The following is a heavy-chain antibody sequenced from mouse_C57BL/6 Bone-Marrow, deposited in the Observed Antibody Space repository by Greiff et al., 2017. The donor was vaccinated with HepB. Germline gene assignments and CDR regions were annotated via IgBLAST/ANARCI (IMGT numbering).Heavy chain of an antibody. CDR2: IHPNSGST. Sequence: QVQLQQPGAELVKPGASVKLSCKASGYTFTSYWMHWVKQRPGQGLEWIGMIHPNSGSTNYNEKFKSKATLTVDKSSSTAYMQLSSLTSEDSAVYDCARIYDGYWAWFAYWGQGTLVTVSA. CDR3: ARIYDGYWAWFAY. D-gene: IGHD2-3*01. V-gene: IGHV1-64*01. J-gene: IGHJ3*01. CDR1: GYTFTSYW.